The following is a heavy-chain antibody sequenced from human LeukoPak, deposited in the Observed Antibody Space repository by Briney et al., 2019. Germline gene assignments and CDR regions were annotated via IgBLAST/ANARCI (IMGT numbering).Heavy chain of an antibody. CDR1: GFSFSSNA. Sequence: GGSLRLSCAGSGFSFSSNALSWVCQAPGKGLEWVSAISTGGVNTYYANSVRGRFTISRDNSKNTLYLQMNTLRAEDTAVYYCATTKQARRYFDYWGQGTLVTVSS. J-gene: IGHJ4*02. V-gene: IGHV3-23*01. CDR2: ISTGGVNT. D-gene: IGHD1-1*01. CDR3: ATTKQARRYFDY.